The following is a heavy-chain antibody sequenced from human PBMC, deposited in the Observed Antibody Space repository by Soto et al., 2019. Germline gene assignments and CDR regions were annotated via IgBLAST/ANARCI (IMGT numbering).Heavy chain of an antibody. CDR1: GGSFSGYY. Sequence: QVQLQQWGAGLLKPSETLSLTCAVYGGSFSGYYWSWIRQPPGKGLEWIGEINHSGSTNYNPSLKSRVTISVDTSKNQFSLKLSSVTAADTAVYYWAREVVGHRGGYCSGGSCYRGAVDYWGQGTLVTVSS. CDR3: AREVVGHRGGYCSGGSCYRGAVDY. V-gene: IGHV4-34*01. CDR2: INHSGST. D-gene: IGHD2-15*01. J-gene: IGHJ4*02.